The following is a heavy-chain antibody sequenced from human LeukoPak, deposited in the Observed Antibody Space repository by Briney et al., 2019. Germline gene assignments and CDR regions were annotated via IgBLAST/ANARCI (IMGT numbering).Heavy chain of an antibody. Sequence: ASVKVSCKASGYTFTGYYMHWVRQAPGQGLEWMGWINPNSGGTNYAQKFQGRVTMTRDTSISTAYMELSRLRSDDTAVYYCAREPGTYHDFWSGYTSRDAGDYWGQGTLVTVSS. CDR3: AREPGTYHDFWSGYTSRDAGDY. J-gene: IGHJ4*02. CDR2: INPNSGGT. D-gene: IGHD3-3*01. CDR1: GYTFTGYY. V-gene: IGHV1-2*02.